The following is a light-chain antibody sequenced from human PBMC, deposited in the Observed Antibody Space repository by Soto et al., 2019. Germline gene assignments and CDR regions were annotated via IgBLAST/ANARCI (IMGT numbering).Light chain of an antibody. CDR3: AAWDDSLSGHVV. J-gene: IGLJ2*01. V-gene: IGLV1-44*01. Sequence: QSVLTQPPSASGTPGQRVTISCSGSSSNIGSNTVNWYQHLPGTAPKLLMYSNNQRPSGVPDRFSGSKSGTSASLAIGGLQSEDEADYYCAAWDDSLSGHVVFGRGTKLTVL. CDR1: SSNIGSNT. CDR2: SNN.